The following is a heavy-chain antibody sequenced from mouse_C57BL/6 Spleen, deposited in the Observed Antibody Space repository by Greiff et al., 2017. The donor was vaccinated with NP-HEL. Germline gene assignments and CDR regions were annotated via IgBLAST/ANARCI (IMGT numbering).Heavy chain of an antibody. Sequence: EAGGGLVQPKGSLKLSCAASGFSFNTYAMNWVRQAPGKGLEWVARIRSKSNNYATYYADSVKDRFTISRDDSESMLYLQMNNLKTEDTAMYYCVTGRDLFAYWGQGTLVTVSA. CDR2: IRSKSNNYAT. CDR1: GFSFNTYA. J-gene: IGHJ3*01. V-gene: IGHV10-1*01. CDR3: VTGRDLFAY.